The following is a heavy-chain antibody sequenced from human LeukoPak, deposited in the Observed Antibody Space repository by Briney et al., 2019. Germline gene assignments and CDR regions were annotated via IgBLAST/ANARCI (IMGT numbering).Heavy chain of an antibody. D-gene: IGHD3-22*01. CDR2: IYSGGDT. J-gene: IGHJ4*02. Sequence: GGSLRLSCAASGFTVTSNYMTWVRQAPGKGLEWVSVIYSGGDTYYADSVKGRFTISRDNSKNTLYVQMNRLRAEDTAVYYCARVRYYDSSGYYEPSDYWGQGTLVTVSS. CDR3: ARVRYYDSSGYYEPSDY. CDR1: GFTVTSNY. V-gene: IGHV3-66*01.